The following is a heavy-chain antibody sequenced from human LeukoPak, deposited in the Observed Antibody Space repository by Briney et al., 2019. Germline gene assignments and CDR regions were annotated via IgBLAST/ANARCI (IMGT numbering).Heavy chain of an antibody. D-gene: IGHD2-2*01. V-gene: IGHV1-18*01. CDR1: GYSFTSYG. Sequence: ASVKVSCKASGYSFTSYGFSWVRQAPGQGLEWMGWISAHNGHTEYAQKFQGRVTMTTDTSTSTAYMELRSLRSDDTAVYFCARDRARSAMAREFQHWGQGTQLTVSS. CDR3: ARDRARSAMAREFQH. CDR2: ISAHNGHT. J-gene: IGHJ1*01.